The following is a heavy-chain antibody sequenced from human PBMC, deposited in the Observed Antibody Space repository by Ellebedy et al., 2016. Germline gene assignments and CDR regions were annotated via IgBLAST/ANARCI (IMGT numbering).Heavy chain of an antibody. CDR3: VHRTTVTSVDY. CDR1: GFSLSTSAVV. CDR2: IYGHDDK. J-gene: IGHJ4*02. Sequence: SGPTLVKPTQTLTLTCTVSGFSLSTSAVVVGWVRQPPGRAPEWLAFIYGHDDKRYSPSLKSRLTITKDTSKNQVVLTLTNVDPVDTATYYCVHRTTVTSVDYWGQGTLVTVSS. V-gene: IGHV2-5*01. D-gene: IGHD4-17*01.